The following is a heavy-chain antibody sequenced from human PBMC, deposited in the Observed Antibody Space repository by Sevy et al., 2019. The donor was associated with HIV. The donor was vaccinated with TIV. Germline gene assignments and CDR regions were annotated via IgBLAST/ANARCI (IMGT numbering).Heavy chain of an antibody. J-gene: IGHJ6*02. V-gene: IGHV3-30*02. CDR1: GFTFSSYG. CDR3: AKDDFWSGYYYYYGMDV. D-gene: IGHD3-3*01. CDR2: IRYDGSNK. Sequence: GGSLRLSCAASGFTFSSYGMHWVRQAPGKGLEWVAFIRYDGSNKYYADSVKGRFTISRDNSKNTLYLQMNSLRAEDTAVYYCAKDDFWSGYYYYYGMDVWGQGTTVTVSS.